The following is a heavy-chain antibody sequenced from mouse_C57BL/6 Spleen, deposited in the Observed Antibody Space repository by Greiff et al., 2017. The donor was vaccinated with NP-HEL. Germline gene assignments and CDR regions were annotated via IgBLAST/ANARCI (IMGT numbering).Heavy chain of an antibody. J-gene: IGHJ2*01. CDR2: IDPSDSYT. D-gene: IGHD2-4*01. CDR3: AIYYDYDFDY. CDR1: GYTFTSYW. Sequence: QVQLQQPGAELVMPGASVKLSCKASGYTFTSYWMHWVKQRPGQGLEWIGEIDPSDSYTNYNQKFKGKSTLTVDKSSSTAYMQLISLTSEDSAVYYCAIYYDYDFDYWGQGTTLTVSS. V-gene: IGHV1-69*01.